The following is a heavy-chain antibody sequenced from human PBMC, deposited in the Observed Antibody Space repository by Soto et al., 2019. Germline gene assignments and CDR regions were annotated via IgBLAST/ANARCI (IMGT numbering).Heavy chain of an antibody. CDR1: GGSIRNHH. D-gene: IGHD2-8*01. V-gene: IGHV4-59*11. Sequence: PSETLSLTCKVSGGSIRNHHWSWVRQPPGKGLEWIGFISYTGSTNYNPSLNSRVTISVDTSKNQFSLKLTSVTAADTAIYYCTKDTNAYKFYYCGQGALVTGSS. J-gene: IGHJ4*02. CDR3: TKDTNAYKFYY. CDR2: ISYTGST.